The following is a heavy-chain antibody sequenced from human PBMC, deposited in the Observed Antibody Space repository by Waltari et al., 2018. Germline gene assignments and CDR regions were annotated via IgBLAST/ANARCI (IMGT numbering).Heavy chain of an antibody. J-gene: IGHJ4*02. CDR3: ARYTVTTSY. Sequence: EVQLVESGGGLVKPGGSLRLSCAASGFTFSSYSMNWVRQAPGKGREWVSSISSSSSYIYYADSVKGRFTISRDNAKNSLYLQMNGLRAEDTAVYYCARYTVTTSYWGQGTLVTVSS. CDR1: GFTFSSYS. CDR2: ISSSSSYI. D-gene: IGHD4-17*01. V-gene: IGHV3-21*01.